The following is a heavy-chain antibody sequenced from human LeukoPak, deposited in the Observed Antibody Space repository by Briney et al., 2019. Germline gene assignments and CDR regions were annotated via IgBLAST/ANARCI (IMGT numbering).Heavy chain of an antibody. J-gene: IGHJ4*02. D-gene: IGHD1-1*01. CDR2: IIPIFGTA. CDR1: GYTFTSYA. Sequence: SVKVSCKASGYTFTSYAMNWVRQAPGQGLEWMGGIIPIFGTANYAQKFQGRVTITADESTSTAYMELSSLRSEDTAVYYCAIGYGSVDYWGQGTLVTVSS. CDR3: AIGYGSVDY. V-gene: IGHV1-69*13.